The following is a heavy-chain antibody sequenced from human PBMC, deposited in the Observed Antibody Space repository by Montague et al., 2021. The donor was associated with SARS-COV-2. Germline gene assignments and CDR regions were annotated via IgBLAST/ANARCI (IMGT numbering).Heavy chain of an antibody. CDR1: GDSITNNYY. D-gene: IGHD2-21*01. Sequence: SETLSLTCTVSGDSITNNYYWGWIRQPPGKGLEWIGTIYHSGTTYYNPSLKRRVTISVTTSNNQFSMKLTAVTAAATAVYYCARRHIVASNRAFDYWGQGTLVTVSS. CDR3: ARRHIVASNRAFDY. J-gene: IGHJ4*02. V-gene: IGHV4-38-2*02. CDR2: IYHSGTT.